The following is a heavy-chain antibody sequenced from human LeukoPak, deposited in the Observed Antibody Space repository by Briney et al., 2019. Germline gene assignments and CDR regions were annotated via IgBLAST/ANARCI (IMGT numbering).Heavy chain of an antibody. CDR1: GYTFTSYD. V-gene: IGHV1-8*01. D-gene: IGHD2-15*01. CDR3: AREGYCRGVGSYPSWFAP. CDR2: MNPNSGNT. Sequence: GASVKVSCKASGYTFTSYDINWVRQATGQGLEWMGWMNPNSGNTGYAQKFQGRVTMTRNTSISTAYMELSSLRSEDTAVYYCAREGYCRGVGSYPSWFAPGARGPRAPVS. J-gene: IGHJ5*02.